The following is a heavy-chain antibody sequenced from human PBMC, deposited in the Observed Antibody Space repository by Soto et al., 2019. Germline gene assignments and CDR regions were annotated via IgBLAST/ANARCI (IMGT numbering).Heavy chain of an antibody. CDR1: GFSLSTSGVG. V-gene: IGHV2-5*02. D-gene: IGHD5-12*01. Sequence: SGPTLVNPTQTLTLTCTFSGFSLSTSGVGVGWIRQPPGKALEWLALIYWDDDKRYSTSLKTRLTISKDTSKNQVVLTMTNVDPVDTATYYCARIHGPSGNYDLDYWGQGTLVTVSS. J-gene: IGHJ4*02. CDR2: IYWDDDK. CDR3: ARIHGPSGNYDLDY.